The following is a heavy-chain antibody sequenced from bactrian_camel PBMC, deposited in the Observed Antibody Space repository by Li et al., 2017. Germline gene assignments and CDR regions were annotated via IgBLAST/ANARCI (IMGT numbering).Heavy chain of an antibody. CDR3: AARKAGRAYSDYLTTRAYNV. V-gene: IGHV3S31*01. CDR1: GFTFSRYA. J-gene: IGHJ4*01. CDR2: INSVGSNT. Sequence: VQLVESGGGSVQAGGSLRLSCAASGFTFSRYAMSWVRQAPGKGLEWVSGINSVGSNTYYADSVKGRFTISRDNAKNTLYLQMDSLKPEDTGMYYCAARKAGRAYSDYLTTRAYNVWGQGTQVTVS. D-gene: IGHD4*01.